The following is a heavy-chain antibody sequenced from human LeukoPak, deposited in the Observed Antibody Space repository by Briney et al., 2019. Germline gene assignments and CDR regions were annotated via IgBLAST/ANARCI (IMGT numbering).Heavy chain of an antibody. V-gene: IGHV4-34*01. Sequence: SETLSLTCAVYGGSFSDNYWSWIRQPPGKGLEWIGEINHSGSTNYSPALRSRVTISVDTSKNQFSLNLRSVTAADTAVYYCASPTTVTTSAYRAFDIWGQGTMVTVSA. CDR3: ASPTTVTTSAYRAFDI. D-gene: IGHD4-17*01. CDR1: GGSFSDNY. CDR2: INHSGST. J-gene: IGHJ3*02.